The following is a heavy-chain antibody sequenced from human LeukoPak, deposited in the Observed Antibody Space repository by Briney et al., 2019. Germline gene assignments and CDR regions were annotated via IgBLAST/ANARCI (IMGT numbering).Heavy chain of an antibody. CDR3: ARDRYSGNTYNWFDP. V-gene: IGHV3-7*01. D-gene: IGHD1-26*01. CDR2: IKQDGSEK. Sequence: GGSLRLSCAASGFTFSSYWMSWVRQAPGKGLEWVANIKQDGSEKYYVDSVKGRFTISRDNAKNSLYLQMNSLRAEDTAVYYCARDRYSGNTYNWFDPWGQGTLVTVSS. CDR1: GFTFSSYW. J-gene: IGHJ5*02.